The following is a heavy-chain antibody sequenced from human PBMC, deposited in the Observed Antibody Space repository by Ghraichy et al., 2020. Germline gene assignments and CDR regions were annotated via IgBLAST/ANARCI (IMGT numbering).Heavy chain of an antibody. J-gene: IGHJ6*02. D-gene: IGHD6-13*01. V-gene: IGHV3-9*01. CDR1: GFTFDDYA. CDR3: AKDLYSSSWAYYYYYGMDV. Sequence: GGSLRLSCAASGFTFDDYAMHWVRQAPGKGLEWVSGISWNSGSIGYADSVKGRFTISRDNAKNSLYLQMNSLRAEDTALYYCAKDLYSSSWAYYYYYGMDVWGQGTTVTVSS. CDR2: ISWNSGSI.